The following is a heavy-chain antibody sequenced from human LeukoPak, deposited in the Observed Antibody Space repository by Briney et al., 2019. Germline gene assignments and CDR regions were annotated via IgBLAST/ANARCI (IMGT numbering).Heavy chain of an antibody. Sequence: SETLSLTCAVYGGSFSGYYWSWIRQPPGKGLEWIGEINHSGSTNYNPSLKSRVTTSVDTSKNQFSLKLGSVTAADTAVYYCARGSAEASLRLNWFDPWGQGTLVTVSS. D-gene: IGHD3-16*01. CDR2: INHSGST. J-gene: IGHJ5*02. V-gene: IGHV4-34*01. CDR3: ARGSAEASLRLNWFDP. CDR1: GGSFSGYY.